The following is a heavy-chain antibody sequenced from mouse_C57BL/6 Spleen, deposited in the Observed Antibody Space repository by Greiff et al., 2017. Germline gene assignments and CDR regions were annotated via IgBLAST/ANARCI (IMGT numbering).Heavy chain of an antibody. CDR2: INPYNGGT. D-gene: IGHD1-1*01. V-gene: IGHV1-19*01. CDR1: GYTFTDYY. J-gene: IGHJ2*01. Sequence: EVQLQQSGPVLVKPGASVKMSCKASGYTFTDYYMNWVKQSHGKSLEWIGVINPYNGGTSYNQKFKGKATLTVDKSSSTAYMELNSLTSEDSAVYYCARRTTVVNYFDYWGQGTTLTVSS. CDR3: ARRTTVVNYFDY.